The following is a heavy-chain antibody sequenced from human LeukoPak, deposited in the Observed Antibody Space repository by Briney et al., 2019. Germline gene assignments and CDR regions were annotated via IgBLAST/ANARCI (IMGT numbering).Heavy chain of an antibody. CDR2: ISGSGGST. V-gene: IGHV3-23*01. CDR3: AKDYYDSSGYGLYFDY. D-gene: IGHD3-22*01. J-gene: IGHJ4*02. Sequence: PGGPLRLSCAASGFTFSSYAMSWVRQAPGKGLEWVSAISGSGGSTHYADSVKGRFTISRDNSKNTLYLQMNSLRAEDTAVYYCAKDYYDSSGYGLYFDYWGQGALVTVSS. CDR1: GFTFSSYA.